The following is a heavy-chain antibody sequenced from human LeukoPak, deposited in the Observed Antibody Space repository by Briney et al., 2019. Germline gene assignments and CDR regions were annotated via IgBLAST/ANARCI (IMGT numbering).Heavy chain of an antibody. CDR3: ARAPRYCSGGSCRS. V-gene: IGHV3-7*01. D-gene: IGHD2-15*01. Sequence: PGGSLRLSCAASGFTFSSYGMHWVRQAPGKGLEWVANIKQDGSEKYYVDSAKGRFTISRDNAKNSLYLQMNSLRAEDTAVYYCARAPRYCSGGSCRSWGQGTLVTVSS. J-gene: IGHJ4*02. CDR2: IKQDGSEK. CDR1: GFTFSSYG.